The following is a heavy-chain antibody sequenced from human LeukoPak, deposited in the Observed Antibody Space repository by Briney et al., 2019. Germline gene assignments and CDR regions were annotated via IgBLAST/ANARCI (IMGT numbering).Heavy chain of an antibody. V-gene: IGHV4-39*07. CDR1: GGSISSSSYY. J-gene: IGHJ4*02. D-gene: IGHD2-15*01. CDR2: IYYSGST. CDR3: ARGNRWPPIDY. Sequence: SETLSLTCTVSGGSISSSSYYWGWIRQPPGKGLEWIGSIYYSGSTYYNPSLKSRVTISVDTSKNQFSLKLSSVTAADTAVYYCARGNRWPPIDYWGQGTLVTVSS.